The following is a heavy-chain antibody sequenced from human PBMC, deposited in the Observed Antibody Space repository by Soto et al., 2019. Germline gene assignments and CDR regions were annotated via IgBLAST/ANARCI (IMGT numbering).Heavy chain of an antibody. CDR3: VLMGTSNLLWFGELFPLY. J-gene: IGHJ4*02. Sequence: KPSETLSLTCTVSGGSVSSASYYWSWIRQAPGKGLEWIAYIHYSGSTNYNHSLKSRVTISIDTSKNQFSLKLSSVTAADTAVYYFVLMGTSNLLWFGELFPLYWGQGTLVTVSS. CDR1: GGSVSSASYY. CDR2: IHYSGST. D-gene: IGHD3-10*01. V-gene: IGHV4-61*01.